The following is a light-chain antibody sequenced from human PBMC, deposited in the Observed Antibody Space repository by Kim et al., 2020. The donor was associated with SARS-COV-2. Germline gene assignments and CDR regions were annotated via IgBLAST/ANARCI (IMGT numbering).Light chain of an antibody. CDR1: QDITKD. CDR3: LQYSDFPWT. V-gene: IGKV1-17*01. Sequence: DIQMTQSPSSLSASIGDRVTITCRESQDITKDLGWYQQKPRESPKRLIYGTSNLQRGVPSRSSGSGSETEFTLTISSPQPEDFATFYCLQYSDFPWTFGQGTKVDIK. J-gene: IGKJ1*01. CDR2: GTS.